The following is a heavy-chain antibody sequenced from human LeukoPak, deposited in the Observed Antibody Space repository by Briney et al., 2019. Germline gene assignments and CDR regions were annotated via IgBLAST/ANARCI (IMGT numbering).Heavy chain of an antibody. J-gene: IGHJ4*02. V-gene: IGHV3-48*03. Sequence: GGSLRLSCAASGFTFRSYEMHWVRQAPGQGLEWVSYISGNGGTTNYADYVKGRFTISRDHAENTPYMEVNRMRSEDPAVYYCAREEYILTGYYIYWGERTLRTVSS. D-gene: IGHD3-9*01. CDR3: AREEYILTGYYIY. CDR2: ISGNGGTT. CDR1: GFTFRSYE.